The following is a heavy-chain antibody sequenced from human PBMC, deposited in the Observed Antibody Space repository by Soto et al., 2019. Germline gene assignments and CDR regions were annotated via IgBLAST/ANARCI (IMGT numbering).Heavy chain of an antibody. Sequence: QLQLQESGPGLVKPSETLSLTCTVSGGSISSSSYYWGWIRQPPGKGLEWIGSIYYSGSTYYNPSLKSRVTISVDTSKNQFSLKLSSVTAADTAVYYCARGDGDYFRNAFDIWGQGTMVTVSS. D-gene: IGHD4-17*01. CDR1: GGSISSSSYY. V-gene: IGHV4-39*01. CDR2: IYYSGST. J-gene: IGHJ3*02. CDR3: ARGDGDYFRNAFDI.